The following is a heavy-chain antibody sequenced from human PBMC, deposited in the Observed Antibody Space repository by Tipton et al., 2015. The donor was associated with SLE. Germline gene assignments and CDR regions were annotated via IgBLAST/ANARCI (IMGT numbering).Heavy chain of an antibody. CDR2: INPSGGST. CDR1: GYTFTSYY. D-gene: IGHD3-3*01. J-gene: IGHJ4*02. V-gene: IGHV1-46*01. Sequence: QLVQSGAEVKKPGASVKVSCKASGYTFTSYYMHWVRQAPGQGLEWMGIINPSGGSTSYAQKFQGRVTMTRDTSTSTVYMELSSLRSEDTAVYYCARDYSDLWSGYYKGECDYWGQGTLVTVSS. CDR3: ARDYSDLWSGYYKGECDY.